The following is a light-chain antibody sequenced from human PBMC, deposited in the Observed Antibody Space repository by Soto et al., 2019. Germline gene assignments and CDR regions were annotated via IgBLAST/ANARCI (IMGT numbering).Light chain of an antibody. CDR3: QQYGSSPLT. J-gene: IGKJ4*01. V-gene: IGKV3-20*01. CDR1: QSVGSSY. CDR2: GAS. Sequence: IILPQSPGTLSLSPGDTASLSCMPSQSVGSSYLGWYQQKPGQAPRLLISGASGRATGIPDRFSGSGSGTDFTLTISGLEPEDFAVYYCQQYGSSPLTFGGGTKVDIK.